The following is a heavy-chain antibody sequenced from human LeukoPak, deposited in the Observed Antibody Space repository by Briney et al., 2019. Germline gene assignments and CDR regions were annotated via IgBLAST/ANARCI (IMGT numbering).Heavy chain of an antibody. CDR3: AITKTVAGESFDY. CDR2: ISYDGGNK. V-gene: IGHV3-30*04. CDR1: GFTFRSYA. D-gene: IGHD6-19*01. Sequence: PGGSLRLSCAASGFTFRSYAMHWVRQAPGKGLEWVAVISYDGGNKYYADSVKGRFTISRDNSKNTLYLQMNSLRAEDTAVYYCAITKTVAGESFDYWGQGTLVTVSS. J-gene: IGHJ4*02.